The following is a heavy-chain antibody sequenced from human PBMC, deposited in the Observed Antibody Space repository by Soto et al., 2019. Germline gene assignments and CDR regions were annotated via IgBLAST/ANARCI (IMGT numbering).Heavy chain of an antibody. D-gene: IGHD4-17*01. V-gene: IGHV3-30-3*01. Sequence: GVTLRLPCGASVFTFNIYALHWVRQAPGKGLEWVAVISFDGTKKYYSDSVKGRFTISRDNLKNTLYLQMNNLRVEDAALYFCAREDDYGYRYINYGLDVWGQGTTVTVSS. CDR1: VFTFNIYA. CDR2: ISFDGTKK. CDR3: AREDDYGYRYINYGLDV. J-gene: IGHJ6*02.